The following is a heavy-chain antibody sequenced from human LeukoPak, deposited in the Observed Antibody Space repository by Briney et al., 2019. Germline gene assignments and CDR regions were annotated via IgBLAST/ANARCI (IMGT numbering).Heavy chain of an antibody. J-gene: IGHJ4*02. Sequence: PGGSLRLSCAASGFTFSNYWMNWVRQAPGKGLEWVANIKQDGSEKYYVDSVKGRFTISRDNAKNSLYLQVNSLRAEDTAVYYCARETYDATLGYFDNWGQGTLVTVSS. CDR1: GFTFSNYW. CDR3: ARETYDATLGYFDN. V-gene: IGHV3-7*01. CDR2: IKQDGSEK. D-gene: IGHD3-16*01.